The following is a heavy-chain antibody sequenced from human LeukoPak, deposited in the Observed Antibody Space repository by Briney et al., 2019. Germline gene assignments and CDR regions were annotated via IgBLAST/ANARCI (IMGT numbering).Heavy chain of an antibody. J-gene: IGHJ4*02. D-gene: IGHD3-3*01. CDR2: INHSGST. CDR3: ARGKGRFLDY. CDR1: GGSISSGGYY. Sequence: PSETLSLTCTVSGGSISSGGYYWSWIRQPPGKGLEWIGEINHSGSTNYNPSLKSRVTISVDTSKNQFSLKLSSVTAADTAVYYCARGKGRFLDYWGQGTLVTVSS. V-gene: IGHV4-39*07.